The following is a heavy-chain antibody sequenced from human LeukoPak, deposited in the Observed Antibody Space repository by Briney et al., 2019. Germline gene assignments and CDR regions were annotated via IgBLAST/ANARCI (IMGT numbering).Heavy chain of an antibody. Sequence: PGGSLRLSCAASGFTFSSYSMNWVRQAPGKGLEWVSDISSSSSSTYYADSVKGRFTISRDNAKNPLYLQMNSLRAEDTAVYYCARDLVYCGGDCYPPAHYYYYMDVWGKGTTVTISS. V-gene: IGHV3-48*04. D-gene: IGHD2-21*02. CDR1: GFTFSSYS. CDR3: ARDLVYCGGDCYPPAHYYYYMDV. J-gene: IGHJ6*03. CDR2: ISSSSSST.